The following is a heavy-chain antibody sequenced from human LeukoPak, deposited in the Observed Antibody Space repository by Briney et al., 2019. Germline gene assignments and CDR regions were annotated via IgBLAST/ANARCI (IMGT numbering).Heavy chain of an antibody. J-gene: IGHJ4*02. CDR1: GFTFSSYG. Sequence: GRSLRLSCAASGFTFSSYGMHWVRQAPGKGLEWVAVISYDGSNKYYADSVKGRSTISRDNSKNTLYLQMNSLRAEDTAVYYCAKWEGYYFDYWGQGTLVTVSS. CDR2: ISYDGSNK. CDR3: AKWEGYYFDY. D-gene: IGHD1-26*01. V-gene: IGHV3-30*18.